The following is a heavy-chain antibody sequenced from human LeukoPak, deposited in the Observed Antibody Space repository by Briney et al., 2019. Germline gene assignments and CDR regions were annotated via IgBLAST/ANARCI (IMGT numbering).Heavy chain of an antibody. J-gene: IGHJ3*02. CDR1: VRCLSCGSYY. Sequence: RASEALLLSCCVPVRCLSCGSYYTSWIRHPPGKGLEWIGYIYYSGCTNYNPSLKSRVTISVDTSKNQFSLKLSSVTAADTAVFYCARVASGYDVFDIWGQGTMVTVSS. CDR2: IYYSGCT. CDR3: ARVASGYDVFDI. D-gene: IGHD3-3*01. V-gene: IGHV4-61*01.